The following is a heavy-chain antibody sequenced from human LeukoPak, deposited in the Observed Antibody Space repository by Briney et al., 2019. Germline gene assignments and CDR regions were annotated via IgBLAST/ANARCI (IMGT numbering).Heavy chain of an antibody. D-gene: IGHD1-26*01. J-gene: IGHJ4*02. CDR2: IYYSGST. V-gene: IGHV4-59*01. Sequence: PSETLSLTCTVSGGCISSYYWSWIRQPPGKGLEWIGYIYYSGSTNYNPSLKSRVTISVDTSKNQFSLKLSSVTAADTAVYYCAREEIGAYDYWGQGTLVTVSS. CDR3: AREEIGAYDY. CDR1: GGCISSYY.